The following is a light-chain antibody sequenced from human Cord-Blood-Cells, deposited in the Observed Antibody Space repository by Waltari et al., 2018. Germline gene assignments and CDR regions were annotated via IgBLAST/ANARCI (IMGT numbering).Light chain of an antibody. CDR1: SSDVGGSNY. Sequence: QSALTQPASVSGFPGQSIPISCTGTSSDVGGSNYVSWYQQHPGKAPKLMIYEVSNRPSGVSNRFSGSKSGNTASLTISGLQAEDEADYYCSSYTSSSTLYVFGTGTKVTVL. CDR3: SSYTSSSTLYV. V-gene: IGLV2-14*01. CDR2: EVS. J-gene: IGLJ1*01.